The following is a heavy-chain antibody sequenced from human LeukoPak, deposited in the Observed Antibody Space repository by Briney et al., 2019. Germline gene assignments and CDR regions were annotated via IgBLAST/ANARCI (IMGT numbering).Heavy chain of an antibody. CDR1: GFTFSIFS. Sequence: PGGSLRLSCAASGFTFSIFSMNWVRQAPGKGLEWVSSISTSSSYIYYADSLKGRFTISRDNAKNSLYLQMNSLRAEDTAVYYCARNGGFGAFDIWGQGTMVTVSS. CDR3: ARNGGFGAFDI. V-gene: IGHV3-21*01. D-gene: IGHD2-15*01. J-gene: IGHJ3*02. CDR2: ISTSSSYI.